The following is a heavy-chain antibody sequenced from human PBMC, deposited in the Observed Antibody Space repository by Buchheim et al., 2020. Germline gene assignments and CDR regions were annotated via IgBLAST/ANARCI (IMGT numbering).Heavy chain of an antibody. J-gene: IGHJ3*02. V-gene: IGHV3-23*01. CDR2: ISGSGGST. CDR1: GFTFSSYA. D-gene: IGHD3-22*01. CDR3: AKLLLYYYDSSGDAFDI. Sequence: EVQLLESGGGLVQPGGSLRLSCAASGFTFSSYAMSWVRQAPGKGLEWVSAISGSGGSTYYADSVKGRFTISRDNSKNTPYRQMNSLRAEDTAVYYCAKLLLYYYDSSGDAFDIWGQGT.